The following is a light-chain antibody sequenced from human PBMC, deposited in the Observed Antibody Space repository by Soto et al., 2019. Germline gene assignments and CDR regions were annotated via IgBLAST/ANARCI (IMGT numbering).Light chain of an antibody. CDR3: SSWAGDITRVL. J-gene: IGLJ2*01. CDR1: SSDVGGYNY. V-gene: IGLV2-14*01. CDR2: DVT. Sequence: QSALTQPASVSGSPGQSITISCTGTSSDVGGYNYVSWYQQHPGKAPKLMIYDVTNRPSGVSNRFSGSKSGNTASLTISGLQADDEAVYYCSSWAGDITRVLFGGGTKLTVL.